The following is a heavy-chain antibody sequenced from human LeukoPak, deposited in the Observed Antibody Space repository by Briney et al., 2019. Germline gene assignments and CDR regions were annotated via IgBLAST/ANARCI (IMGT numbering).Heavy chain of an antibody. Sequence: GGSLRLSCAASGFTFSSYAMSWVRQAPGKGLEWVSAISGSGGSTYYADSVKGRFTISRDNSKNTLYLQMNSLRAEDTAVYYCAKATEVVVAATEDYFDYWGQGTLVTVSS. CDR3: AKATEVVVAATEDYFDY. D-gene: IGHD2-15*01. J-gene: IGHJ4*02. CDR2: ISGSGGST. V-gene: IGHV3-23*01. CDR1: GFTFSSYA.